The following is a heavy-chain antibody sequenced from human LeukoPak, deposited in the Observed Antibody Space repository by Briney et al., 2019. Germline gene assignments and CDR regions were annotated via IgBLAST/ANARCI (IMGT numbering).Heavy chain of an antibody. CDR3: ARGDIVVVVAGTY. Sequence: SETLSLTCTVSGYSISSGYYWGWIRQPPGKGLEWIGSIYHSGSTYYNPSLKSRVTISVDTSKNQFSLKLSSVTAADTAVYYCARGDIVVVVAGTYWGQGTLVTVSS. D-gene: IGHD2-15*01. CDR2: IYHSGST. CDR1: GYSISSGYY. J-gene: IGHJ4*02. V-gene: IGHV4-38-2*02.